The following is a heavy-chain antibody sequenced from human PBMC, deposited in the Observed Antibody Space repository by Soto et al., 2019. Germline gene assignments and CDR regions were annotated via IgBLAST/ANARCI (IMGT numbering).Heavy chain of an antibody. Sequence: QVQLVQSGAEVRKPGSSVKVSCKASGGTFSRHAISWVRQAPGQGLEWMGGIIPIFGTANHAQKFQGRVTIIADESTSTAYMELSSLRSEDTAVYYCASLGGGYDPDAFDIWGQGTMVTVSS. V-gene: IGHV1-69*01. CDR1: GGTFSRHA. J-gene: IGHJ3*02. CDR2: IIPIFGTA. D-gene: IGHD5-12*01. CDR3: ASLGGGYDPDAFDI.